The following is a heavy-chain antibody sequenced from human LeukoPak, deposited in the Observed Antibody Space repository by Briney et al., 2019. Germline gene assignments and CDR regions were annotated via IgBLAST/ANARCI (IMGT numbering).Heavy chain of an antibody. CDR2: MNPNSGNT. CDR3: ARDIGSGWTPFGYYYYYMDV. V-gene: IGHV1-8*03. Sequence: ASVKVSCKASGYTFTSYDINWVRQATGQGLEWMGWMNPNSGNTGYAQKFQGRVTITRNTSISTAYMELSSLRSEDTAVYYCARDIGSGWTPFGYYYYYMDVWGKGTTVTVSS. D-gene: IGHD6-19*01. J-gene: IGHJ6*03. CDR1: GYTFTSYD.